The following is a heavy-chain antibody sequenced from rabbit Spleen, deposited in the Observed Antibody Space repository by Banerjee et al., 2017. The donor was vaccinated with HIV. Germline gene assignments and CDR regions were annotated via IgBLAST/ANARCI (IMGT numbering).Heavy chain of an antibody. CDR1: GFSFSSRYW. D-gene: IGHD1-1*01. J-gene: IGHJ4*01. V-gene: IGHV1S40*01. Sequence: QSLEESGGDLVKPGASLTLTCTASGFSFSSRYWISWVRQAPGKGLEWIGCIYSLSGSAYYASWAKGRFTISETSSTTVTLQMTSLTAADTATYFCAGDHAISGYRFNLWGPGTLVTVS. CDR2: IYSLSGSA. CDR3: AGDHAISGYRFNL.